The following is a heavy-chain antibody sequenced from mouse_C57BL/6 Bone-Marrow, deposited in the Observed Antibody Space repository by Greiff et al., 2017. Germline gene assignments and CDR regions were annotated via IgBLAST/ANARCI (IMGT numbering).Heavy chain of an antibody. CDR3: ARERYYGSRYFDV. CDR1: GYTFTSSW. D-gene: IGHD1-1*01. CDR2: INPSNGGT. Sequence: VQLQQPGTELVKPGASVKLSCKASGYTFTSSWMHWVKQRPGQGLEWIGNINPSNGGTNYNEKFKSKATLTVDKSSSTAYMQLSSLTSEDSAVYYWARERYYGSRYFDVWGTGTTVTVSS. J-gene: IGHJ1*03. V-gene: IGHV1-53*01.